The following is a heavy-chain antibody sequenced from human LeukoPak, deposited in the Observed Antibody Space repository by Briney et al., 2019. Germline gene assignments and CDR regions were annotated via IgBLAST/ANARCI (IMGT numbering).Heavy chain of an antibody. Sequence: PGRSLRLSCAASGFTFSSYAMHWVRQAPGKGLEWVAVIWYDGSSEYYADSVKGRFTISRDNSKNTLYLQMNSLRAEDTAVYYCTRESGSGNYYYDYWGQGTLVTVSS. J-gene: IGHJ4*02. CDR3: TRESGSGNYYYDY. V-gene: IGHV3-33*01. CDR2: IWYDGSSE. CDR1: GFTFSSYA. D-gene: IGHD3-10*01.